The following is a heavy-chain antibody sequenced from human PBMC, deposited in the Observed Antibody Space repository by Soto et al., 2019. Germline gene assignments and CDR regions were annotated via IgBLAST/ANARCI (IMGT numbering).Heavy chain of an antibody. CDR2: ISYDGSNK. CDR3: AKDAWDY. CDR1: GFTFSSYG. J-gene: IGHJ4*02. Sequence: QPGGSLRLSCAASGFTFSSYGMHWVRQAPGKGLEWVAVISYDGSNKYYADSVKGRFTISRDNSKNTLYLQMNSLRAEDTAVYYCAKDAWDYWGQGTLVTVSS. V-gene: IGHV3-30*18.